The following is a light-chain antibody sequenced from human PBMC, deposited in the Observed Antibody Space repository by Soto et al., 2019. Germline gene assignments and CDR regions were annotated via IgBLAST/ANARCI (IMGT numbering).Light chain of an antibody. CDR2: DAS. J-gene: IGKJ2*02. V-gene: IGKV1-5*01. CDR3: QQYYRSCT. CDR1: QSVTDW. Sequence: TQSPSTLSASVGDRVTITCRASQSVTDWLAWYQQKPGKAPKLLIYDASSLQSGVPSRFSGSGSGTEFSLTISSLQPDDFATYYCQQYYRSCTFGQGTKVEIK.